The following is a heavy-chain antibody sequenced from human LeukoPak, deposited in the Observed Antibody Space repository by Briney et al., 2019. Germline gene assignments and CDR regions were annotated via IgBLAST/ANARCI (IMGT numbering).Heavy chain of an antibody. CDR1: GFTFSTYA. J-gene: IGHJ4*02. D-gene: IGHD3-22*01. CDR2: LTNSGGSGGVT. CDR3: AKAMSTDHYDSRGFYRVDFDS. V-gene: IGHV3-23*01. Sequence: PGMSLRLSCAASGFTFSTYAMSWVRQAPGKGLEWVSALTNSGGSGGVTYYADSVKGRFIISRDNSKSTLYLQLSSLRAEDTAVYYCAKAMSTDHYDSRGFYRVDFDSWGQGTLVTVSS.